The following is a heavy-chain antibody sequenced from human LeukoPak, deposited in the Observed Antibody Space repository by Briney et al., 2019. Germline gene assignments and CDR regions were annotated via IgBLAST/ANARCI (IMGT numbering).Heavy chain of an antibody. D-gene: IGHD5-24*01. Sequence: GRSLRLSCAASGFTFSSYAMHWVRQAPGKGLEWVAVISYDGSNKYYVDSVKGRFTTSRDNSKNTLYLQMNSLRAEDTAVYYCTRAGVMASIVYFDYWGQGTLVTVSS. CDR3: TRAGVMASIVYFDY. J-gene: IGHJ4*02. CDR1: GFTFSSYA. V-gene: IGHV3-30-3*01. CDR2: ISYDGSNK.